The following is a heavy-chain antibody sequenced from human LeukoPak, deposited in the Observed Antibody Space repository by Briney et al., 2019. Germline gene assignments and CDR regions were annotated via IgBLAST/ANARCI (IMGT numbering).Heavy chain of an antibody. CDR3: ARANAYYDYVGGSYRSKGYAFDI. J-gene: IGHJ3*02. CDR1: GGSICSYY. V-gene: IGHV4-59*01. Sequence: SETLSCNSTVSGGSICSYYWSWIRQPPGQGLEWIGYIFYSGGTNYNPSLKSRVTISVDTSKNPFSLKISSVTAANTAGYYCARANAYYDYVGGSYRSKGYAFDIWGQGTTVSVSS. CDR2: IFYSGGT. D-gene: IGHD3-16*02.